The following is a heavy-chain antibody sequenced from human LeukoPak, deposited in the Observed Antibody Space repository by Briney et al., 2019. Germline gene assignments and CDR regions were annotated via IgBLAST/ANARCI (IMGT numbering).Heavy chain of an antibody. Sequence: GGSLRLSCAASGFTVSSNYMSWVRQAPGKGLEWVSSISSSSSYIYYADSVKGRFTISRDNAKNSLYLQMNSLRAEDTAVYYCARDGGTIAAAGKGDYMDVWGKGTTVTVSS. V-gene: IGHV3-21*01. CDR1: GFTVSSNY. CDR2: ISSSSSYI. D-gene: IGHD6-13*01. J-gene: IGHJ6*03. CDR3: ARDGGTIAAAGKGDYMDV.